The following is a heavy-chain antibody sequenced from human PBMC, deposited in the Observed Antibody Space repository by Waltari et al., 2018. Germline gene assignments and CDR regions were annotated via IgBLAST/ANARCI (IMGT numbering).Heavy chain of an antibody. J-gene: IGHJ4*02. V-gene: IGHV3-30*02. CDR2: IRYDGSKK. CDR3: AKDRPDF. CDR1: GFSFSSYG. Sequence: QIQLVESGGGVVQPGGSFTLSCAASGFSFSSYGMHWVRQAPGKGLEWVAFIRYDGSKKYYADSVKGRFTISRDNSKNTLYLQMSSLRAEDTAVYYCAKDRPDFWGQGILVTVSS.